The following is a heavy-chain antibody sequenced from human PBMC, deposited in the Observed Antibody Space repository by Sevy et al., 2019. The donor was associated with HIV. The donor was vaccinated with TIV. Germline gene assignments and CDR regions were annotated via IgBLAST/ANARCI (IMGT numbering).Heavy chain of an antibody. J-gene: IGHJ4*02. V-gene: IGHV3-49*03. CDR2: ITRNSYEAYGGTT. Sequence: GGSLRLSCTTSGFTFDDYAMSWFRQAPGKGLEWVAFITRNSYEAYGGTTHYAASVKGRFIISRDDSKGIAYLQMNSLKSEDTAVYYCARGLATADTPEYYFDSWGQGTLVTVSS. CDR3: ARGLATADTPEYYFDS. CDR1: GFTFDDYA. D-gene: IGHD5-12*01.